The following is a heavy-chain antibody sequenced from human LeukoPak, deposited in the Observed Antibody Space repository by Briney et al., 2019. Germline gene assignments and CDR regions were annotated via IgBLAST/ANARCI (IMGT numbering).Heavy chain of an antibody. CDR1: GYTFTSYD. CDR2: MNPNSGNT. D-gene: IGHD4-17*01. J-gene: IGHJ5*02. V-gene: IGHV1-8*03. CDR3: ATQGEVAVTTESWFDP. Sequence: GASVKVSCKASGYTFTSYDINWVRQATGQGLEWMGWMNPNSGNTGYAQKFQGRVTITRNTSISTAYMELSSLRSEDTAVYYCATQGEVAVTTESWFDPWGQGTLVTVSS.